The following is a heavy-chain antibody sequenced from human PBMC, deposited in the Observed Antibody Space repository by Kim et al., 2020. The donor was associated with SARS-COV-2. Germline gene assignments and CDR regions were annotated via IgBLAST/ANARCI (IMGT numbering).Heavy chain of an antibody. CDR3: ATHGGGDAFDI. V-gene: IGHV4-38-2*02. CDR2: IYHSGST. Sequence: SETLSLTCTVSGYSISSGYYWGWIRQPPGKGLEWIGSIYHSGSTYYNPSLKSRVTISVDTSKNQFSLKLSSVTAADTAVYYCATHGGGDAFDIWGQGTMVTVSS. J-gene: IGHJ3*02. D-gene: IGHD3-16*01. CDR1: GYSISSGYY.